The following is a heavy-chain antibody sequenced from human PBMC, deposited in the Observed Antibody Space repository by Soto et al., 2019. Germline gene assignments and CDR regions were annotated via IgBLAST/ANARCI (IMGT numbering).Heavy chain of an antibody. D-gene: IGHD5-18*01. CDR1: GFTFDDYA. CDR2: ISWNSGNI. CDR3: VRSKGGYSYGTPFDY. J-gene: IGHJ4*02. Sequence: EVQLEESGGALVQPGRSLRLSCAASGFTFDDYAMHWVRQVLGKGLEWVSSISWNSGNIGYADSVKGRFTTSRDNAKNSLYLQMNSLRPEDTALYYCVRSKGGYSYGTPFDYGGQGTLVTVSS. V-gene: IGHV3-9*01.